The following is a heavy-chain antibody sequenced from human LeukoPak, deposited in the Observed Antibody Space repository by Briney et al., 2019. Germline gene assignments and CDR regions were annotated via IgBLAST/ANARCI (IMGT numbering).Heavy chain of an antibody. CDR1: RFTVSNNH. CDR3: AKRYCSSSTCEAIPSSRFDY. J-gene: IGHJ4*02. V-gene: IGHV3-23*01. D-gene: IGHD2-2*01. Sequence: GGSLRLSCVASRFTVSNNHMNWVRQAPGKGLEWVSSITGSGGRPYYADSVKGRFTISRDNSKNTLYLQMNSLRGEDTALYYCAKRYCSSSTCEAIPSSRFDYWGQGTPVTVSS. CDR2: ITGSGGRP.